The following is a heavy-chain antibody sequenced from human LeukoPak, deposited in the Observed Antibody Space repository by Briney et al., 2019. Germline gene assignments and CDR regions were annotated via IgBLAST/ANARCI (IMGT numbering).Heavy chain of an antibody. CDR1: GYTFTSYD. V-gene: IGHV1-18*01. J-gene: IGHJ4*02. CDR2: ISAYNGNT. D-gene: IGHD5-12*01. Sequence: ASVKVSCKASGYTFTSYDISWVRQAPGQGLEWMGWISAYNGNTNYAQKLQGGVTMTTDTSTGTAYMELRSLRSDDTAVYYCARELLSYDSQGYWGQGTLVTVSS. CDR3: ARELLSYDSQGY.